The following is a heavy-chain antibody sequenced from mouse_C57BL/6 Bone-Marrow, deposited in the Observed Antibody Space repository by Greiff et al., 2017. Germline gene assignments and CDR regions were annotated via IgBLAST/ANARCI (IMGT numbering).Heavy chain of an antibody. D-gene: IGHD3-2*02. V-gene: IGHV5-4*01. CDR3: ARDRGQLRLNYFDY. J-gene: IGHJ2*01. Sequence: EVHLVESGGGLVKPGGSLKLSCAASGFTFSSYAMSWVRQTPEKRLEWVATISDGGSYTYYPDNVKGRFTISRDNAKNNLYLQMSHLKSEDTAMYYSARDRGQLRLNYFDYWGQGTTLTVSS. CDR2: ISDGGSYT. CDR1: GFTFSSYA.